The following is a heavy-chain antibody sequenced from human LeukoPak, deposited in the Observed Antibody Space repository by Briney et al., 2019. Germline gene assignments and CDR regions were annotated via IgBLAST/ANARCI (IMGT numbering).Heavy chain of an antibody. CDR3: ATASIYYDSSGYPSGGYDY. Sequence: ASVKVSCKASGYTFTGYYMHWVRQAPGQGLEWMGRINPNSGGTIYAQKFQGRVTVTEDTSTDTAYMELSSLRSEDTAVYYCATASIYYDSSGYPSGGYDYWGQGTLVTVSS. CDR1: GYTFTGYY. D-gene: IGHD3-22*01. CDR2: INPNSGGT. V-gene: IGHV1-2*06. J-gene: IGHJ4*02.